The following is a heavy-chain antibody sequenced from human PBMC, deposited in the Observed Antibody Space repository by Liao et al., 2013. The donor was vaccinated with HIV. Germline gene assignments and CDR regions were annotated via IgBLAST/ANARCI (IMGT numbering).Heavy chain of an antibody. CDR1: GDYGGTFNEYY. CDR2: VHRGGAV. D-gene: IGHD2-2*01. Sequence: QVRLQQWGTGHVKPSETLSLTCAVYGDYGGTFNEYYGTWIRQSPGRGLEWIGEVHRGGAVKYNPALRDRVTISFDTSKSQVSLSLTSVTAADTAVYYCAREYCSSTSCRQGAFDIWGQGTMVTVSS. CDR3: AREYCSSTSCRQGAFDI. J-gene: IGHJ3*02. V-gene: IGHV4-34*02.